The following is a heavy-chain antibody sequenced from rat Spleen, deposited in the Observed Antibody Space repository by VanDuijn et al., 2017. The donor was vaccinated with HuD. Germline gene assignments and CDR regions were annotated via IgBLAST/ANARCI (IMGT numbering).Heavy chain of an antibody. D-gene: IGHD1-2*01. Sequence: EVQLVESGGGLVQPGRSLKLSCAASGFTFSDSYMAWVRQAPKKGLEWVASITYEGSSTYYGDSVKGRFTISRDNAKTTLYLQMNSLRSEDTATYFCARRDFSSFIYAFFDYWGQGVMVTVSS. V-gene: IGHV5-22*01. CDR1: GFTFSDSY. CDR3: ARRDFSSFIYAFFDY. CDR2: ITYEGSST. J-gene: IGHJ2*01.